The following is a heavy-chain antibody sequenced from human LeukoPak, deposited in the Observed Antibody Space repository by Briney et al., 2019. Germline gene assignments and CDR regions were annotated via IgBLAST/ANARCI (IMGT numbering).Heavy chain of an antibody. CDR1: GYTFTGYY. V-gene: IGHV1-2*06. Sequence: GASVKVSCKASGYTFTGYYMHWVRQAPGQGLEWMGRINPNSGGTNYAQKFQGRVTMTRDTSISTAYMELSRLRSDDTAVYYCARAASTMIVVATTRGALDIWGQGTMVTVSS. D-gene: IGHD3-22*01. CDR3: ARAASTMIVVATTRGALDI. CDR2: INPNSGGT. J-gene: IGHJ3*02.